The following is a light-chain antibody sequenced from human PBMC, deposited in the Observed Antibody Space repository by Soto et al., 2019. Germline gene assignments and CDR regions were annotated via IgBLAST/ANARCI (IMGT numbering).Light chain of an antibody. V-gene: IGLV2-11*01. Sequence: QSALTQPRSVSGSPGQSVTISCTGTSSDIGAYNYVSWYQQHPGKAPKLMIYDVSKRPSGVPDRFCGSKSGNTASLTISGLQAEDEADYYCCSYAGTYTVDVFGTGTKLTVL. CDR2: DVS. CDR3: CSYAGTYTVDV. CDR1: SSDIGAYNY. J-gene: IGLJ1*01.